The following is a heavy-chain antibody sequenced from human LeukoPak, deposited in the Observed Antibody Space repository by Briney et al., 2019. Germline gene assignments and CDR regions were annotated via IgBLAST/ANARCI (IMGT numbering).Heavy chain of an antibody. Sequence: SQTLSLTCTVSGGSISSGGYYWSWIRQHPGKGLEWIGYIYYSGSTYYNPSLKSRVTISVDTSKNQFSLKLSSVTAADTAVYYCAREPAVPANRFDPWGQGTLVTVSS. V-gene: IGHV4-31*03. J-gene: IGHJ5*02. CDR2: IYYSGST. D-gene: IGHD2-2*01. CDR1: GGSISSGGYY. CDR3: AREPAVPANRFDP.